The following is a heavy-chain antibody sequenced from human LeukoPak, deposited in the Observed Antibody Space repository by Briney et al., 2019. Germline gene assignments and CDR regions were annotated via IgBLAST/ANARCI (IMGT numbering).Heavy chain of an antibody. J-gene: IGHJ4*02. CDR2: IYHSGGT. CDR3: AREEVATSCYAY. V-gene: IGHV4-38-2*02. Sequence: SETLSLTCAVSGYSISSGYYWGWIRRPPGKGREWIGSIYHSGGTYYNPSLKSRVTISVETSKNQFSLKLSSVTAADTAVYYCAREEVATSCYAYWGQGTLVTVSS. D-gene: IGHD5-24*01. CDR1: GYSISSGYY.